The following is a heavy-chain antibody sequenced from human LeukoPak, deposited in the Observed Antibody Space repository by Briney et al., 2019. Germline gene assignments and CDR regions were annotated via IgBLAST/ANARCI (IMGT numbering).Heavy chain of an antibody. D-gene: IGHD1-26*01. Sequence: GGSLRLTCAASGFTVSSNFMSWVRQAPGEGLDWVSLIYSGGNAYYADSVKGRFTISRDNSKNTLYLQMNSLRAEDTAVYYCAKEEYSGSSDFDYWGQGTLVTVSS. CDR1: GFTVSSNF. CDR2: IYSGGNA. V-gene: IGHV3-53*05. J-gene: IGHJ4*02. CDR3: AKEEYSGSSDFDY.